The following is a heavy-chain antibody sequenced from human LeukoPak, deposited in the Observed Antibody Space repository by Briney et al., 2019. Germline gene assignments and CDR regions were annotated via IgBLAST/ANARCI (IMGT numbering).Heavy chain of an antibody. J-gene: IGHJ4*02. Sequence: SETLSLTCAVSGGSISSASNSWGWIRQPPGKGLEWIGTIYYSGSTYSNPSLKSRVTISIDASKNQFSLRLSSVTAADTAVFYCARSTDGTTSSGWYVDYWGQGTLVTVSS. CDR2: IYYSGST. D-gene: IGHD6-19*01. CDR3: ARSTDGTTSSGWYVDY. V-gene: IGHV4-39*01. CDR1: GGSISSASNS.